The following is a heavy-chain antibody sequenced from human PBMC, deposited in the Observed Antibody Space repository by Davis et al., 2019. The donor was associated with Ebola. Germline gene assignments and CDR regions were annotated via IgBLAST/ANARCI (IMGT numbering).Heavy chain of an antibody. D-gene: IGHD6-6*01. V-gene: IGHV3-30-3*01. CDR2: ISNDGSNK. CDR3: AKDESAPLGY. J-gene: IGHJ4*02. CDR1: GFTFSTYA. Sequence: GESLKISCVVSGFTFSTYAIHWVRQAPGKGLEWVAVISNDGSNKYFADSVKGRFTLSRDNPENTLHLQMNSLRAEDTAVYYCAKDESAPLGYWGQGTLVTVSS.